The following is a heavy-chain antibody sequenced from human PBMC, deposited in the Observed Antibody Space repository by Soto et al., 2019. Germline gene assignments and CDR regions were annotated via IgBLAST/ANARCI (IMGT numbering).Heavy chain of an antibody. D-gene: IGHD3-22*01. Sequence: ASVKGSCKASGYTFTGDYRHWGRQAPGQGLEWMGWINPNSGGTNYAQKFQGWVTMTRDTSISTAYMELSRLRSDDTAVYYCARGPYYYDSSGYYTYWGQGTLVTVSS. CDR1: GYTFTGDY. CDR2: INPNSGGT. CDR3: ARGPYYYDSSGYYTY. V-gene: IGHV1-2*04. J-gene: IGHJ4*02.